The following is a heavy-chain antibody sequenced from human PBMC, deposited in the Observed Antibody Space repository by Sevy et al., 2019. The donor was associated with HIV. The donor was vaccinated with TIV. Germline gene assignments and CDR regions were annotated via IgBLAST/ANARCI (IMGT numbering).Heavy chain of an antibody. D-gene: IGHD4-17*01. CDR2: IYSGGST. CDR3: ARVRGPTVVLFYFDS. V-gene: IGHV3-53*01. J-gene: IGHJ4*02. Sequence: GGSLRLSCAASGFTVSSNYMSWVRQAPGKGLEWVSVIYSGGSTYYADSLKGRFTISRDNSKNTLYLQMNSLRAEDTAVYYCARVRGPTVVLFYFDSWGQGTLVTVSS. CDR1: GFTVSSNY.